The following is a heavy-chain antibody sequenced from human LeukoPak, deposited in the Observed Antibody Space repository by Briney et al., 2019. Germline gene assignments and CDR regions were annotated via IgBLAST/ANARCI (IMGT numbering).Heavy chain of an antibody. J-gene: IGHJ5*02. CDR2: ISYSGIT. Sequence: SETLSLTCTLSGGSISTYYWSWVRQPPGKGLEWIGSISYSGITYYNPSLKTRVTISVDTSKKQFSLKLSSVTAADTAVYYCARHTERRITMVRGGGTNWFDPWGQGTLVTVSS. D-gene: IGHD3-10*01. CDR3: ARHTERRITMVRGGGTNWFDP. CDR1: GGSISTYY. V-gene: IGHV4-59*05.